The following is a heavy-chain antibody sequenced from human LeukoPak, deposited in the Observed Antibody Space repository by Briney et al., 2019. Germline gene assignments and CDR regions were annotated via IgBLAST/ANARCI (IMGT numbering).Heavy chain of an antibody. D-gene: IGHD6-19*01. CDR2: ISSSSSYI. V-gene: IGHV3-21*01. J-gene: IGHJ3*02. CDR3: ARGMSSGRYAVDI. CDR1: GFTFSSYS. Sequence: GGSLRLSCAASGFTFSSYSMNWVRQAPGKGLEWVSSISSSSSYIYYADSVKGRFTISRDNAKNSLYLQMNSLRAEDTAVYYCARGMSSGRYAVDIWGQGTMVTVSS.